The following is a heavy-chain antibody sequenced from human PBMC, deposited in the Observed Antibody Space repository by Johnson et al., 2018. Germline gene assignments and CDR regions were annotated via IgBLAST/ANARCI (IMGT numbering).Heavy chain of an antibody. J-gene: IGHJ1*01. Sequence: VQLLESGGGVVQPGRSLRLSCAASGFTFRNYGMHWVRPAPGKGLEWVALISYDGSNTDYTDSVNGRFTISRDNCENKLYLQMNTLRPEDTGVYYCAQDPVWVAVVPTAEYFQHWGQGTLVTVSS. D-gene: IGHD2-2*01. CDR3: AQDPVWVAVVPTAEYFQH. V-gene: IGHV3-30*18. CDR1: GFTFRNYG. CDR2: ISYDGSNT.